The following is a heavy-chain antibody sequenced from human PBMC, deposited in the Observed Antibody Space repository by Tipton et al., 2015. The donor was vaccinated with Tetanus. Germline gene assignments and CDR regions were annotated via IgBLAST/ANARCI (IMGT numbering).Heavy chain of an antibody. Sequence: SLRLSCAASGFAFSSYGMHWVRQAPGKGLEWVAVIWYDGSNKYYADSVKGRFTISRDNSKNTLYLQMNSLRAEDTAVYYCASEDTGSIAVDSYWGQGTLVTVSS. CDR3: ASEDTGSIAVDSY. D-gene: IGHD6-19*01. V-gene: IGHV3-33*01. J-gene: IGHJ4*02. CDR2: IWYDGSNK. CDR1: GFAFSSYG.